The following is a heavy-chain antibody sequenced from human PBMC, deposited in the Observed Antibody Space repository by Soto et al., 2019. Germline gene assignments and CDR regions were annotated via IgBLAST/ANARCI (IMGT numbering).Heavy chain of an antibody. CDR2: INPSGGST. CDR1: GYTFTSYY. D-gene: IGHD1-26*01. V-gene: IGHV1-46*01. CDR3: ARSELSDYYYYGMDV. J-gene: IGHJ6*02. Sequence: ASVKVSCKASGYTFTSYYMHWVRQAPGQGLEWMGIINPSGGSTSYAQKFQGRVTMTRDTSTSTVYMELSSLRSEDTAVYYCARSELSDYYYYGMDVWGQGTTVTVSS.